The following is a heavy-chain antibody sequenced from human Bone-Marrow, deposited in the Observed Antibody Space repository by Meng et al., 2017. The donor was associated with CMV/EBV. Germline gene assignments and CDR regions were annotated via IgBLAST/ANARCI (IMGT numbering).Heavy chain of an antibody. D-gene: IGHD6-19*01. J-gene: IGHJ4*02. CDR2: MNPNSGNT. V-gene: IGHV1-8*01. CDR3: ARVTQQWLVPYYFAY. Sequence: ASVKVSCKASGYTFTSYDINWVRQATGQGLEWMGWMNPNSGNTGYAQKFQGRVTMTRNTSISTAYMDLSRLRSDDPAVYYCARVTQQWLVPYYFAYWGQGTLVTVSS. CDR1: GYTFTSYD.